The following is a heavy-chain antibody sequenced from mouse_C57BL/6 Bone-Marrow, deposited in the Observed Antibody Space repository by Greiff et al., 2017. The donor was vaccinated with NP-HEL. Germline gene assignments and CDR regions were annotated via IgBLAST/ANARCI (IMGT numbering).Heavy chain of an antibody. CDR3: ARSPYYFDY. Sequence: QVQLKQPGAELVKPGASVKLSCKASGYTFTSYWMPWVKQRPGQGLEWIGEIDPSDSYTNYNQKFKGKATLTVDTSSSTAYMQRSSLTSEDSAVYYCARSPYYFDYWGQGTTLTVSS. CDR1: GYTFTSYW. V-gene: IGHV1-50*01. CDR2: IDPSDSYT. J-gene: IGHJ2*01.